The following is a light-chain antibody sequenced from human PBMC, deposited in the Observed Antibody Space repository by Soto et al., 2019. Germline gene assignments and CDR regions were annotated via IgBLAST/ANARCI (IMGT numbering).Light chain of an antibody. CDR2: AAA. CDR3: QQSYTTPRT. Sequence: DIQMTQSPSSLSASVGDRINISCRASQDIGSRLAWYQQTPGKAPKILIYAAASLHSGVPSRFSATFSGTDFTLTISSLQPEDFATYYCQQSYTTPRTFGQGTKVEIK. J-gene: IGKJ1*01. CDR1: QDIGSR. V-gene: IGKV1-12*01.